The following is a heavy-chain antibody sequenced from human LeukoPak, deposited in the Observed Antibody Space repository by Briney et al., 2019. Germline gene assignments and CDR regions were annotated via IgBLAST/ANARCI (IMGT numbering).Heavy chain of an antibody. CDR3: AREKYGGSNDY. V-gene: IGHV4-59*01. D-gene: IGHD1-26*01. CDR1: SDSISGYY. J-gene: IGHJ4*02. CDR2: IYYSRST. Sequence: SETLSLTCAVSSDSISGYYWSWIRQPPGKGLEWSGYIYYSRSTKYNPSLKSRVTISVDTSKNQFSLRLSSVTAADTAMYYCAREKYGGSNDYWGQGTLVTVSS.